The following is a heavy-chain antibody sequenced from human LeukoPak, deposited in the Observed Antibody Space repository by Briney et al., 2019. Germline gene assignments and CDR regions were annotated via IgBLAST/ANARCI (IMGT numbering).Heavy chain of an antibody. Sequence: ASVKVSCKASGYTFTSYYMHWVRQAPGQGLEWMGIFNPSGGSTSYAQKFQGRVTMTRDTSTSTVYMELSSLRSEDTAVYYCARVQARLRLGELSLSYWGQGTLVTVSS. CDR1: GYTFTSYY. CDR3: ARVQARLRLGELSLSY. CDR2: FNPSGGST. D-gene: IGHD3-16*02. V-gene: IGHV1-46*01. J-gene: IGHJ4*02.